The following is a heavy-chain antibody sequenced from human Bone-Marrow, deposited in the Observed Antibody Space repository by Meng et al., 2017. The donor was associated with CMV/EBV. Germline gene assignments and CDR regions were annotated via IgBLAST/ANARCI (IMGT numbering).Heavy chain of an antibody. V-gene: IGHV1-46*01. CDR2: INPSGGST. D-gene: IGHD4-17*01. Sequence: ASVKVSCKASGYTFTSYYMHWVRQAPGQGLEWMGIINPSGGSTSYAQKFQGRVTMTRDTSTSTVYMELSSLRSEDTAVYYCARDYGDYSPYYYYYGMVVWGQGSTVNVSS. CDR3: ARDYGDYSPYYYYYGMVV. J-gene: IGHJ6*02. CDR1: GYTFTSYY.